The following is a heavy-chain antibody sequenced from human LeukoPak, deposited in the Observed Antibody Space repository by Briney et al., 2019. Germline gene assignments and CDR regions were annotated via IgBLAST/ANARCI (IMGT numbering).Heavy chain of an antibody. Sequence: SQTLSLTCTVSGGSISSGGYYWSWIRQRPGKGLEWIGYIYYSGSTYYNPSLKSRVTISVDTSKNQFSLKLSSVTAADTAVYYCAREDDYYYGMDVWGQGTTVTVSS. V-gene: IGHV4-31*03. CDR2: IYYSGST. CDR3: AREDDYYYGMDV. J-gene: IGHJ6*02. CDR1: GGSISSGGYY.